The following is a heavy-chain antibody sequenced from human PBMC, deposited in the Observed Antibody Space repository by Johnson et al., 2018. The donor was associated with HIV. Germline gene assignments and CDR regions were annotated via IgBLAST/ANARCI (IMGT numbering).Heavy chain of an antibody. V-gene: IGHV3-30-3*01. Sequence: QVQLVESGGGLVQPGGSLRVSCAASGFTFSNYAMHWVRQAPGKGLEWVAVVSYDGSNKYHADSVKGRFTISRDNSKKPLYLQMNSLRADDTAVYYCARGGGYWEVIAFDIWGQGTMVTVSS. J-gene: IGHJ3*02. CDR1: GFTFSNYA. CDR2: VSYDGSNK. D-gene: IGHD1-26*01. CDR3: ARGGGYWEVIAFDI.